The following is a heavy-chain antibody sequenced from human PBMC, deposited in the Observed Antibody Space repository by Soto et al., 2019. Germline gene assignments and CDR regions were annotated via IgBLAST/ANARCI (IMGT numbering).Heavy chain of an antibody. CDR3: ARALPNRVPAAMAPLS. CDR1: GYTFTSYD. CDR2: MNPNSGNT. J-gene: IGHJ5*02. D-gene: IGHD2-2*01. Sequence: XSVKVSCKASGYTFTSYDINWVRQATGQGLEWMGWMNPNSGNTGYAQKFQGRVTMTRNTSISTAYMELSSLRSEDTAVYYCARALPNRVPAAMAPLSWGQGTLVTGSS. V-gene: IGHV1-8*01.